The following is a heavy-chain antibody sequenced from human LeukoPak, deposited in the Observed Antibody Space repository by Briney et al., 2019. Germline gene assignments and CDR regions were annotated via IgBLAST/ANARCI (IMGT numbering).Heavy chain of an antibody. Sequence: ASVKVSCKASGYTFTSYYMHWVRQAPGQGLEWMGIINPSGGSTSYAQKFQGRVTMTRDTSTSTVYMEPSSLRSEDTAVYYCARDGSHLRDLDYWGQGTLVTVSS. J-gene: IGHJ4*02. D-gene: IGHD4-17*01. CDR1: GYTFTSYY. V-gene: IGHV1-46*01. CDR2: INPSGGST. CDR3: ARDGSHLRDLDY.